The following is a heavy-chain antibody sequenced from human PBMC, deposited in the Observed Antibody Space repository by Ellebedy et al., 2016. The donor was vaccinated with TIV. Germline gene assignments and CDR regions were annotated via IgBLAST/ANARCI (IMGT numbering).Heavy chain of an antibody. V-gene: IGHV3-7*01. J-gene: IGHJ4*02. Sequence: PGGSLRLSCEVSGFTFNSYWMAWVRQAPGKWLEWLANINQDGNEKYYVDSVTGRFTISRDNAKNSLYLQLNSLRVEDTGVYYCTKVGFGEMFYWGQGTLVTVSS. CDR2: INQDGNEK. D-gene: IGHD3-10*01. CDR3: TKVGFGEMFY. CDR1: GFTFNSYW.